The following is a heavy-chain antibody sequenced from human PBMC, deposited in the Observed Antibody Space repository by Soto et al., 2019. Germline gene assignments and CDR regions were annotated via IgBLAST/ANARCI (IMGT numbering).Heavy chain of an antibody. CDR1: GFTVSDNY. CDR2: IYSSGST. Sequence: GGSLRLSCVAFGFTVSDNYVSWVRQAPGKRLEWVSVIYSSGSTYYPDSVKGRFTISRDNSNNILYLQMNSLRVEDTAVYYCARYSTRTNYEDRFDPWGQGTMVTVSS. CDR3: ARYSTRTNYEDRFDP. D-gene: IGHD4-4*01. J-gene: IGHJ5*02. V-gene: IGHV3-66*01.